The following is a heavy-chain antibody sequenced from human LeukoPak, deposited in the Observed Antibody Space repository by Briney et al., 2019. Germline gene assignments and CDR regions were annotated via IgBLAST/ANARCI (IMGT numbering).Heavy chain of an antibody. V-gene: IGHV4-30-2*01. J-gene: IGHJ4*02. CDR2: IYHSVST. D-gene: IGHD1-26*01. CDR3: ARDGDYGSYLDFDY. CDR1: GGSISSGGYY. Sequence: SETLSLTCTVSGGSISSGGYYWSWIRQPPGKGLEWIGYIYHSVSTYYNPSLKSRVTISVDRSKNQFSLKLSSVTAADTAVYYCARDGDYGSYLDFDYWGQGTLVTVSS.